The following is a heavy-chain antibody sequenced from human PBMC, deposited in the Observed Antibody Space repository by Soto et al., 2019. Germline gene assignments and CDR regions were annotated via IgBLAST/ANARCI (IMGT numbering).Heavy chain of an antibody. CDR3: AKGGFDGYCSGGSCVLDY. J-gene: IGHJ4*02. V-gene: IGHV3-23*01. Sequence: PGGSLRLSCAASGFTFSSYAMSWVRQAPGKGLEWVSAISGSGGSTYYADSVKGRFTISRDDSKNTLYLQMNSLRAEDTAVYYCAKGGFDGYCSGGSCVLDYWGQGTLVTVSS. CDR2: ISGSGGST. CDR1: GFTFSSYA. D-gene: IGHD2-15*01.